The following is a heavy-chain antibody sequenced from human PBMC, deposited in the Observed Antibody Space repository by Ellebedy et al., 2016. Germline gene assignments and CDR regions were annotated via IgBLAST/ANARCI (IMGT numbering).Heavy chain of an antibody. Sequence: GGSLRLXXAVSGFTFSSYAMTWVRQAPGKGLEWVSAISGASRNTYYADPVKGRFTISRDNSKNTLYLQMNSLRAEDTAVYYCARDPRGRVVPAAPTGGDYWGQGTLVTVSS. CDR2: ISGASRNT. V-gene: IGHV3-23*01. J-gene: IGHJ4*02. CDR1: GFTFSSYA. CDR3: ARDPRGRVVPAAPTGGDY. D-gene: IGHD2-2*01.